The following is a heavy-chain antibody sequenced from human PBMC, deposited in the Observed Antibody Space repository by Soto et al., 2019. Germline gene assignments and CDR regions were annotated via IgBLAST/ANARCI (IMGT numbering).Heavy chain of an antibody. CDR2: IYYSGST. J-gene: IGHJ4*02. V-gene: IGHV4-59*08. CDR3: ARTSSDYVWGSYRYTLYYFDY. CDR1: GGSISSYY. Sequence: PSETLSLTCTVSGGSISSYYWSWIRQPPGKGLEWIGYIYYSGSTNYNPSLKSRVTISVDTSKNQFSLKLSSVTAADTAVYYCARTSSDYVWGSYRYTLYYFDYWGQGTLVTVS. D-gene: IGHD3-16*02.